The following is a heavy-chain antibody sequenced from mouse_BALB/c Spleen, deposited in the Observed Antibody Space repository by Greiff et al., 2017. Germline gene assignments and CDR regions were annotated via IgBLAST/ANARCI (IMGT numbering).Heavy chain of an antibody. V-gene: IGHV5-17*02. CDR1: GFTFSSFG. CDR3: ARGGNSAWFAY. J-gene: IGHJ3*01. CDR2: ISSGSSTI. D-gene: IGHD2-1*01. Sequence: DVMLVESGGGLVQPGGSRKLSCAASGFTFSSFGMHWVRQAPEKGLEWVAYISSGSSTIYYADTVKGRFTISRDNPKNTLFLQMTSLRSEDTAMYYCARGGNSAWFAYWGQGTLVTVSA.